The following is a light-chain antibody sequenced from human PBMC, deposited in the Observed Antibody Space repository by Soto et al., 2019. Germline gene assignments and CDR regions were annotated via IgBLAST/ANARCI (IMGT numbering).Light chain of an antibody. J-gene: IGLJ2*01. CDR1: SSDVGGYNF. V-gene: IGLV2-14*01. Sequence: QSVLTQPASVSGSPGQSITISCTGTSSDVGGYNFVSWYQQHPGTAPNIMIYDVSNRPSGVSNRFSGSKSGNTASLTISGLHPEDEADYYCSSYTSSSTVVFGGGTKLTVL. CDR3: SSYTSSSTVV. CDR2: DVS.